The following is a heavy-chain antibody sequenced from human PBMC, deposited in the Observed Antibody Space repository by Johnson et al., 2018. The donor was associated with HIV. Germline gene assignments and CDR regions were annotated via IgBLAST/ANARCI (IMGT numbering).Heavy chain of an antibody. CDR2: INGDGSRL. CDR3: ARDLGSLEDAFDI. J-gene: IGHJ3*02. Sequence: EKLVESGGGVVQPGRSLRLSCGASGFTFSDHWMQWVRQAPGKGLVWVSRINGDGSRLTYADSVKGRFTISRDNSKNTLYLQMNSLRAEDTAVYYCARDLGSLEDAFDIWGQGTMVTVSS. V-gene: IGHV3-74*01. CDR1: GFTFSDHW. D-gene: IGHD2-15*01.